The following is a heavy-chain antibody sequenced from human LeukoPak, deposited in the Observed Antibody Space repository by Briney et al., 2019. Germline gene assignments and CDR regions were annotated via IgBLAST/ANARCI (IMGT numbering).Heavy chain of an antibody. V-gene: IGHV3-15*01. Sequence: GGSLRLSCAASGFTFSNAWMSWVRQAPGKGLEWVGRIKSKTDGGTTDYAAPVKGRFTISRDDSKNTLYLQMNSLKTEDTAVYYCTTQLIWGWYEDYWGQGTLVTVSS. CDR1: GFTFSNAW. CDR3: TTQLIWGWYEDY. J-gene: IGHJ4*02. D-gene: IGHD6-19*01. CDR2: IKSKTDGGTT.